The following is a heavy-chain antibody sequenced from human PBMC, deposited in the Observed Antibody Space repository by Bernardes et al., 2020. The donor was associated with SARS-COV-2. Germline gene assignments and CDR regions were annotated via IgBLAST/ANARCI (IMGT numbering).Heavy chain of an antibody. J-gene: IGHJ4*02. CDR3: ASGTGFAILTRLDS. Sequence: ASVKVSCKASGYSSTTYGIGWVRQAPGQGLEWMGWISAYSGYTYYAEKFQDRVSMNMDSFTSTAYMELTSLRSGDTALYYCASGTGFAILTRLDSWGQGTLVTVSS. CDR1: GYSSTTYG. V-gene: IGHV1-18*04. CDR2: ISAYSGYT.